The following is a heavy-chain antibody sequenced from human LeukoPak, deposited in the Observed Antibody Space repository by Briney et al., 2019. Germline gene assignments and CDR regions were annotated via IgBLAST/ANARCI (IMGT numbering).Heavy chain of an antibody. V-gene: IGHV3-48*01. D-gene: IGHD6-25*01. Sequence: QSGGSLRLSCAASGFTFSTYTMNWVRQPPGKGLEWVSNIATSSSTIYYADSVKGRFTISRDNAKNSLYLQMNSLRADDTAVYYCARFAAGGSYYYYMDVWGKGTTVTVSS. J-gene: IGHJ6*03. CDR1: GFTFSTYT. CDR2: IATSSSTI. CDR3: ARFAAGGSYYYYMDV.